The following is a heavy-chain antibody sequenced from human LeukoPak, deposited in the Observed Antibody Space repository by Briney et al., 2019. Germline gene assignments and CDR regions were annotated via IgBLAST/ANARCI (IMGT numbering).Heavy chain of an antibody. J-gene: IGHJ4*02. Sequence: GGSLRLSCAASGFTFSRYWMHWVRQAPGKGLVWVSRIDEYGTTINCADSVEGRFTISRNNAGDTLFLQMNSLRAEDTGVYYCATDLSGRQDYWGQGTLVTVSS. CDR1: GFTFSRYW. CDR3: ATDLSGRQDY. D-gene: IGHD5-12*01. V-gene: IGHV3-74*01. CDR2: IDEYGTTI.